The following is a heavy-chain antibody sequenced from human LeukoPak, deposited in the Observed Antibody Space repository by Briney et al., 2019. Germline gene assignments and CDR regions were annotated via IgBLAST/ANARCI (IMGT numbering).Heavy chain of an antibody. CDR2: ISNSGSTI. CDR1: GFTFSDYY. CDR3: ARGSSVAGIWIY. V-gene: IGHV3-11*04. D-gene: IGHD6-19*01. J-gene: IGHJ4*02. Sequence: GGSLRLSCAASGFTFSDYYMSWIRQAPGKGLEWVSYISNSGSTIYYADSLKGRFTTSRDNAKNSLYLQMNSLRAEDTAVYYCARGSSVAGIWIYWGQGTLVTVSS.